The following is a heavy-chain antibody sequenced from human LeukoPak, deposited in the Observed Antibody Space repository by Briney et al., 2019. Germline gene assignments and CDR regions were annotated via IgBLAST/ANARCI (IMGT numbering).Heavy chain of an antibody. CDR2: ISAISSYL. V-gene: IGHV3-21*01. CDR1: GFTFGSYT. Sequence: PGGSLRLSCVASGFTFGSYTMTWVRQAPGQGLEWVSSISAISSYLYYPDSVQGRFTTSRDNAKTSLSLQMNSLRAEDTAGYYGARSYGSGGYYPPYYYYMDVWGKGTTVTVSS. CDR3: ARSYGSGGYYPPYYYYMDV. J-gene: IGHJ6*03. D-gene: IGHD3-22*01.